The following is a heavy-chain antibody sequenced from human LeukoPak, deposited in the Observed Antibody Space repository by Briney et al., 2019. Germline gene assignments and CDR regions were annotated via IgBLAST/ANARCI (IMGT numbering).Heavy chain of an antibody. CDR2: ISWNSGQR. Sequence: PGGSLRLSCAASGFTFSSYSMNWVRQAPGKGVEWVSGISWNSGQRIYADCVKGRFTISRDNAKNSVYLQMNSLRAGDTALYYCAKDRRHTVSGGYFDLWGRGTLVIVSS. CDR3: AKDRRHTVSGGYFDL. J-gene: IGHJ2*01. D-gene: IGHD3-10*01. CDR1: GFTFSSYS. V-gene: IGHV3-9*01.